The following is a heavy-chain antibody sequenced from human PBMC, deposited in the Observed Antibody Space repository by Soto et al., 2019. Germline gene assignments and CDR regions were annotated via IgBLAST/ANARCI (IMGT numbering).Heavy chain of an antibody. D-gene: IGHD3-22*01. CDR3: ARRSYYYDGSGQQGSDY. CDR1: GYTFTSYG. V-gene: IGHV1-18*01. CDR2: ISAYNGNT. Sequence: ASVKVSCKASGYTFTSYGISWVRQAPGQGLEWMGWISAYNGNTNYAQKLQGRVTMTTDTSTSTAYMELRSLRSDDTAVYYCARRSYYYDGSGQQGSDYWGQGTLVTVSS. J-gene: IGHJ4*02.